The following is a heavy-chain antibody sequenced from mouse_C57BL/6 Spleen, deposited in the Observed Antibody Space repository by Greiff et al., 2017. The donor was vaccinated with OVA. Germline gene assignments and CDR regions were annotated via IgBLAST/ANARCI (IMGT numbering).Heavy chain of an antibody. CDR2: IDPETGGT. D-gene: IGHD2-4*01. Sequence: VKLMESGAELVRPGASVTLSCKASGYTFTDYEMHWVKQTPVHGLEWIGAIDPETGGTAYNQKFKGKAILTADKSSSTAYMELRSLTSEDSAVYYCTYYDRNYWGQGTTLTVSS. CDR3: TYYDRNY. J-gene: IGHJ2*01. V-gene: IGHV1-15*01. CDR1: GYTFTDYE.